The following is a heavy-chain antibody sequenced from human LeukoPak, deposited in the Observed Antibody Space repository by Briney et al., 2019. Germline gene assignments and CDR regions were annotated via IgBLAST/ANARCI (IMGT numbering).Heavy chain of an antibody. CDR2: IIGSGGST. V-gene: IGHV3-23*01. J-gene: IGHJ4*02. CDR1: GFTFSSHA. D-gene: IGHD2-2*01. CDR3: AKNPLGYCSSTSCYTLPVDY. Sequence: GGSLRLSCAASGFTFSSHAMSWVRQAPGKGLEWVSAIIGSGGSTYYADSVKGRFTISRDNSKNTLYLQMNSLRAEDTAVYYCAKNPLGYCSSTSCYTLPVDYWGQGTLVTVSS.